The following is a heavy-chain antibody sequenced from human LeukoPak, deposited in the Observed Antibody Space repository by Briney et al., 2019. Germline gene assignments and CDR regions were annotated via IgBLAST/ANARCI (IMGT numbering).Heavy chain of an antibody. J-gene: IGHJ5*01. V-gene: IGHV4-61*01. Sequence: SETLSLTCTVSGGSVSSGSYYWLWIRQPRGRGLEWIGYISYSGSTNYNPSLKSRVTISVGTSKNQFTLKLSSVTAADTAVYYCARERHSSGWYVSWGQGTLVTVSS. CDR2: ISYSGST. CDR1: GGSVSSGSYY. CDR3: ARERHSSGWYVS. D-gene: IGHD6-19*01.